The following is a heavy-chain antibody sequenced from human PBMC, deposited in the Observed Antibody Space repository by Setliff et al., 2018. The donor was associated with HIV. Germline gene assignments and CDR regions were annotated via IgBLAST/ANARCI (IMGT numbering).Heavy chain of an antibody. CDR1: GVSINRTDHY. CDR2: VSQSGST. CDR3: ARVPVPGANWFDP. J-gene: IGHJ5*02. Sequence: ETLSLTCSVSGVSINRTDHYWGWIRQSPGKSLEWIGSVSQSGSTYYNPSLKSRITISVDRSKNLFSLKLISVTAADQGVYYCARVPVPGANWFDPWGLGTLVTAPQ. V-gene: IGHV4-39*01.